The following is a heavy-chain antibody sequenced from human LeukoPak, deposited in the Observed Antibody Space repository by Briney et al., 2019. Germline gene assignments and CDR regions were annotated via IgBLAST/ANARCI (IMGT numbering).Heavy chain of an antibody. CDR3: ARESNYHGSGTGWFDP. CDR2: IYYSGST. V-gene: IGHV4-30-4*07. CDR1: GGSFSGYS. Sequence: PSETLSLTCAVYGGSFSGYSWSWIRQPPGKGLEWIGYIYYSGSTYYNPSLKSRVTISVDTSKNQFSLKLSSVTAADTAVYYCARESNYHGSGTGWFDPWGQGTLVTVSS. J-gene: IGHJ5*02. D-gene: IGHD3-10*01.